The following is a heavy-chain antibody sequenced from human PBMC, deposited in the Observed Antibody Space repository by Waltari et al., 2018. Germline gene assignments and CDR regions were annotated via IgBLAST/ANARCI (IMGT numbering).Heavy chain of an antibody. D-gene: IGHD3-22*01. J-gene: IGHJ4*02. CDR2: IYHSGDT. Sequence: QVQLQESGPGLVKPSGTLSLTCAVSGGSVTSTDWLSWVRQPPGKGLEWIGEIYHSGDTNYNPSLKSRVYMSIDKSNNQFSLKLSSVTAADTAVYYCARADSYYYDHHYFKYWGQGILVTVSS. CDR1: GGSVTSTDW. CDR3: ARADSYYYDHHYFKY. V-gene: IGHV4-4*02.